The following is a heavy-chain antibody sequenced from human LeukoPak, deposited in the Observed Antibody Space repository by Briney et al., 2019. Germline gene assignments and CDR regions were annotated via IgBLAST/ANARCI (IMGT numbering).Heavy chain of an antibody. J-gene: IGHJ4*02. D-gene: IGHD3-10*01. CDR3: ARDELDYGSGSYYKGPDY. CDR2: IYSGGST. V-gene: IGHV3-66*01. Sequence: GGSLRLSCAASGFTVSSNYMTWVRQAPGKGLEWVSVIYSGGSTYYADSVKGRFTISRDNSKNTLYLQMNSLRAEDTAVYYCARDELDYGSGSYYKGPDYWGQGTLVTVSS. CDR1: GFTVSSNY.